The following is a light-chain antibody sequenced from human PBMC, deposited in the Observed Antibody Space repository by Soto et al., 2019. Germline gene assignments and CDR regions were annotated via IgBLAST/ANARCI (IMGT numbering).Light chain of an antibody. CDR3: QQYGSSHPWT. Sequence: IVLTQSPCTLSLSPGERATLSCRASQSVSSSYLAWYQQKPGQAPRLLIYGASSRATGIPDRFSGSGSGTDFTLTISRLEPEDFAVYYCQQYGSSHPWTFGQGTKVDIK. CDR2: GAS. J-gene: IGKJ1*01. CDR1: QSVSSSY. V-gene: IGKV3-20*01.